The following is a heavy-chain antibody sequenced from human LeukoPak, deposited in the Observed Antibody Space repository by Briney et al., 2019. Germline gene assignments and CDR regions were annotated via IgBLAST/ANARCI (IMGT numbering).Heavy chain of an antibody. V-gene: IGHV1-2*02. J-gene: IGHJ4*02. CDR2: INPNSGGT. Sequence: ASVKVSCKASGYTFTGYYMHWVRQAPGQGLEWMGWINPNSGGTNYAQKFQGRVTMTRDTSISTAYMELSRLRSDDTAVYYCARGLYGSGSGIYKKERPYYFDYWGQGTLVTVSS. D-gene: IGHD3-10*01. CDR1: GYTFTGYY. CDR3: ARGLYGSGSGIYKKERPYYFDY.